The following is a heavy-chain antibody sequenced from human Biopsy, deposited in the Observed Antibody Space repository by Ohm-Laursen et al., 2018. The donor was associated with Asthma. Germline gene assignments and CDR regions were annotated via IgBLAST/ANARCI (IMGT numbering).Heavy chain of an antibody. D-gene: IGHD2-21*02. Sequence: SLRLSCVASEFTVSSNYMHWVRQAPGKGLEWVSMINSAGSTFYADSVKGRFTITRDNSKNTVYLQMNSLRAEDTAVYYCASYEVVTAILPMDVWGQGTTVTVSS. CDR3: ASYEVVTAILPMDV. CDR1: EFTVSSNY. V-gene: IGHV3-53*05. J-gene: IGHJ6*02. CDR2: INSAGST.